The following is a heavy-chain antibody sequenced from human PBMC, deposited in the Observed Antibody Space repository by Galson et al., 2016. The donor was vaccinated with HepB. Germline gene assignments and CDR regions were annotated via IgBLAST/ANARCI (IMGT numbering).Heavy chain of an antibody. Sequence: SLRLSCAASGFTFSSYGVHWVRQAPGKGLEWVAVIWYDGSNKYYADSVKGRFTISRDNSKNTLYLQMNSLRAEDTAVYYCAKTYYDFWSGYDYYYGMDVWGQGTTVTVSS. J-gene: IGHJ6*02. CDR2: IWYDGSNK. CDR3: AKTYYDFWSGYDYYYGMDV. V-gene: IGHV3-33*06. CDR1: GFTFSSYG. D-gene: IGHD3-3*01.